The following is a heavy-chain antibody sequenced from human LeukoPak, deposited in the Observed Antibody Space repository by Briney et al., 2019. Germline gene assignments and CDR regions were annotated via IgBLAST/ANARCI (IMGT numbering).Heavy chain of an antibody. CDR3: ARRPTVTTFFDY. CDR2: IYYSGSA. D-gene: IGHD4-17*01. CDR1: GGSVSRGSYY. Sequence: PSETLSLTCTVSGGSVSRGSYYWRWIRQPPGKGLEWIGYIYYSGSAKYNPSLKSRVTISVDTSKNQFSLKLSSVTAADTAVYYCARRPTVTTFFDYWGQGTLVTVSS. V-gene: IGHV4-61*01. J-gene: IGHJ4*02.